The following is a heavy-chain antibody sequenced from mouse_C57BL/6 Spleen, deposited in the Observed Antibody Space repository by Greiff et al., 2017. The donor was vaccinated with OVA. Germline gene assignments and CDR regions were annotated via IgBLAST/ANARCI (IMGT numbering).Heavy chain of an antibody. CDR1: GYSITSGYY. J-gene: IGHJ3*01. V-gene: IGHV3-6*01. D-gene: IGHD1-1*01. CDR3: ARDYYGSSPWFAY. Sequence: EVKLVESGPGLVKPSQSLSLTCSVPGYSITSGYYWNWIRQFPGNKLEWMGYISYDGSNNYNPSLKNRISITLDTSKNQFFLKLNSVTTEDTATDYCARDYYGSSPWFAYWGQGTLVTVSA. CDR2: ISYDGSN.